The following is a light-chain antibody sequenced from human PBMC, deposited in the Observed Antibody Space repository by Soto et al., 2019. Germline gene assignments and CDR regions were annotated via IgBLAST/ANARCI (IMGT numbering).Light chain of an antibody. J-gene: IGKJ1*01. CDR3: QQSWA. CDR1: QSISSY. Sequence: DIHITRSPSSLSSSVLYIVTITCRASQSISSYLNWYQQKPGKAPKLLIYAASSLQSGVPSRFSGSGSGTDFTLTISSLQPEDFATYYCQQSWAFGQGTKVDIK. V-gene: IGKV1-39*01. CDR2: AAS.